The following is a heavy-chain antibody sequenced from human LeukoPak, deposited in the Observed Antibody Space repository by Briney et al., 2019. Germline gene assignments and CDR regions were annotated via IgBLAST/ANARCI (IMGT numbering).Heavy chain of an antibody. D-gene: IGHD4-23*01. CDR3: ARDGINGNYYFDY. CDR2: IRYDGSKE. V-gene: IGHV3-30*04. CDR1: GFTFTNYA. Sequence: PGGSLRLSCAASGFTFTNYAMHWVRQAPGKGLEWVAVIRYDGSKEYYADSVKGLFTISRDNSKNLVSLQMNSLSAEDAAVYYCARDGINGNYYFDYWGQGTLVTVSS. J-gene: IGHJ4*02.